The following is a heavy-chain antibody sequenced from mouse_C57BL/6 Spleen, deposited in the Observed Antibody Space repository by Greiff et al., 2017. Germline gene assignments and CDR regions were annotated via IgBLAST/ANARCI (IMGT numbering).Heavy chain of an antibody. D-gene: IGHD1-1*01. CDR2: ISSGSSTI. Sequence: EVQVVESGGGLVKPGGSLKLSCAASGFTFSDYGMHWVRQAPEKGLEWVAYISSGSSTIYYADTVKGRFTISRNNAKNTLCLQMTRLRSEDTAMYYCARPGGRRHGFAYWGQGTLVTVSA. CDR1: GFTFSDYG. CDR3: ARPGGRRHGFAY. J-gene: IGHJ3*01. V-gene: IGHV5-17*01.